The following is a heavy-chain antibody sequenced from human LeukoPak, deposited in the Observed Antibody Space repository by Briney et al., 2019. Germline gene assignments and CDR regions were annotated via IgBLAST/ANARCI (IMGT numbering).Heavy chain of an antibody. V-gene: IGHV3-23*01. CDR1: GFTFSSYG. Sequence: GGSLRLSCAASGFTFSSYGMHWVRQAPGKGLEWVSAISGSGGSTYYADSAKGRFTISRDNSKNTLYLQMNSLRAEDTAVYYCAKDPVIGYSSSPWGQGTLVTVSS. CDR3: AKDPVIGYSSSP. J-gene: IGHJ5*02. CDR2: ISGSGGST. D-gene: IGHD6-13*01.